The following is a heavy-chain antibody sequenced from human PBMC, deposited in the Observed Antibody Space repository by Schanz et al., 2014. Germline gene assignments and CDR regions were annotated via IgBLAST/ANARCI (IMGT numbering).Heavy chain of an antibody. CDR3: ARLNYDSSGYPYYYGMDV. V-gene: IGHV4-59*08. CDR2: IHYSGST. CDR1: GGSIRNYY. Sequence: QVQLQESGPGLVKPSETLSLTCSVSGGSIRNYYWNWIRQPPGKGVEWIGYIHYSGSTNYNPSLGSRVPMSVDTPKNQFPRKLSSVTAADTAVYYCARLNYDSSGYPYYYGMDVWGQGTTVTVSS. J-gene: IGHJ6*02. D-gene: IGHD3-22*01.